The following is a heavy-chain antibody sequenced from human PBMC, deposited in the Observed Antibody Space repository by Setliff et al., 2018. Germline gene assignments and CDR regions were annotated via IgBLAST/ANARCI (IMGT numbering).Heavy chain of an antibody. V-gene: IGHV4-38-2*01. Sequence: TLSLPCAVSGYSISSGYYWGWIRQPPGKGLEWIGSIYHSGSTYYNPSLKSRVTMSVDTSKNQFSLKLSSVTAADTAVYYCARTNYYDSSTYFNWFDPWGQGTLVTVSS. CDR2: IYHSGST. D-gene: IGHD3-22*01. CDR1: GYSISSGYY. CDR3: ARTNYYDSSTYFNWFDP. J-gene: IGHJ5*02.